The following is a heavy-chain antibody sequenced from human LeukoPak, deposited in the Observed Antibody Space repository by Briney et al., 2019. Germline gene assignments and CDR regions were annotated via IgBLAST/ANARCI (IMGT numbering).Heavy chain of an antibody. CDR1: GYTFTRYD. CDR3: ARGYGRHVYYGSGTDDY. Sequence: ASVKVSCTASGYTFTRYDINWVRQSTGQGLEWMGWMNPNSGNTGYAQKFQGRVTMTRNTSISTAYMELSSLRSEDTAVYYCARGYGRHVYYGSGTDDYWGQGTLVTVSS. V-gene: IGHV1-8*01. J-gene: IGHJ4*02. CDR2: MNPNSGNT. D-gene: IGHD3-10*01.